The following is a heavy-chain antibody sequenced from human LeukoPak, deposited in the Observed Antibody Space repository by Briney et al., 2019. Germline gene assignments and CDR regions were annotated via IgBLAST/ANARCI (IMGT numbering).Heavy chain of an antibody. Sequence: GGSLRLSCAASGFTFSSYSMNWVRQAPGEGLEWVSSISSSSSYIYYADSVKGRFTISRDNAKNSLYLQMNSLRAEDTAVYYCARAVYGFDAFDIWGQGTMVTVSS. CDR2: ISSSSSYI. J-gene: IGHJ3*02. V-gene: IGHV3-21*01. CDR3: ARAVYGFDAFDI. CDR1: GFTFSSYS. D-gene: IGHD4-17*01.